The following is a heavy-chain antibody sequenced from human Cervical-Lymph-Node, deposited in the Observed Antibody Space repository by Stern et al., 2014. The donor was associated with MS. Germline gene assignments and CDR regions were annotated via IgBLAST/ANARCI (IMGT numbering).Heavy chain of an antibody. V-gene: IGHV1-18*01. D-gene: IGHD6-13*01. CDR3: RAGADAFDV. CDR1: GYTFTNYA. J-gene: IGHJ3*01. Sequence: QVQLVQSGAEVKKPGASVKVSCKASGYTFTNYAISWVRQAPGQGLEWMGWIGTNLGNTNGAQRFQGRVTLATDTSTSTVYMELRSLRSDDTAMYYCRAGADAFDVWGQGTMVTVSS. CDR2: IGTNLGNT.